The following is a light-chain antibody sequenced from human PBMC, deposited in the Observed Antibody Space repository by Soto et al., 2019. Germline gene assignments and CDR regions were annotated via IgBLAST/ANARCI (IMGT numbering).Light chain of an antibody. CDR2: AAS. Sequence: DIQVTQSPASLSASVGDRVTITCRASQNIKNYLNWYQRKPGTAPRLLIYAASNLQGGVTSSFSASGSGTDFALNISILQPDDFETYYCQQGFSLPWTFGQGTKVEIK. CDR3: QQGFSLPWT. V-gene: IGKV1-39*01. CDR1: QNIKNY. J-gene: IGKJ1*01.